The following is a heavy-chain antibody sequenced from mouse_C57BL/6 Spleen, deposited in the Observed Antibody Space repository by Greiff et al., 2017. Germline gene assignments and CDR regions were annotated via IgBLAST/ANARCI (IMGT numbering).Heavy chain of an antibody. CDR3: TTAVVHVGYCDV. D-gene: IGHD1-1*01. V-gene: IGHV14-4*01. Sequence: VQLQQSGAELVRPGASVKLSCTASGFNIKDDYMHWVKQRPEQGLEWIGWIDPENGDTEYASKFQGKATITADTSSNTAYLQLSSLTSEDTAVYYCTTAVVHVGYCDVWGTGTTVTVSS. CDR1: GFNIKDDY. J-gene: IGHJ1*03. CDR2: IDPENGDT.